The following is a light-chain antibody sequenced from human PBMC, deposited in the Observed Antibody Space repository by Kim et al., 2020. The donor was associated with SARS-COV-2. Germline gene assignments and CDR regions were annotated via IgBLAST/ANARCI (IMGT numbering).Light chain of an antibody. V-gene: IGKV1-5*01. Sequence: SASVGDRVTITCRASQSISSWLAWYQQKPGKAPKLLIYQASTLESGVPSTFSGSGSGTEFSPTISSLQPDDFATYYCQHYNSYPYTFGQGTKLEI. CDR2: QAS. CDR3: QHYNSYPYT. CDR1: QSISSW. J-gene: IGKJ2*01.